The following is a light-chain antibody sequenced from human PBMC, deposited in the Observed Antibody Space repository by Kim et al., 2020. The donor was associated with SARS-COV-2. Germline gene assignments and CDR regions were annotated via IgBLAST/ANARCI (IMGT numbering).Light chain of an antibody. CDR3: QQYYMTPLT. CDR2: WAS. CDR1: QSVLFSSNNKNY. V-gene: IGKV4-1*01. Sequence: ATINCKSRQSVLFSSNNKNYLAWYQQKSGQPPKLLIYWASARESGVPDRFSGGGSGTDFTLTISSLQAEDVAVYYCQQYYMTPLTFGGGTKVDIK. J-gene: IGKJ4*01.